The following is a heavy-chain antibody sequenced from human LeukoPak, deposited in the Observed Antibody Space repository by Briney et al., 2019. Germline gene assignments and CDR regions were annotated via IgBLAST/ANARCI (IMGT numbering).Heavy chain of an antibody. Sequence: GGSLRLSCAASGFTFSSYSMNWVRQAPGPGLEWVSSISSSSSYIYYADSVKGRFTISRDNAKNSLYLQMNSLRAEDTAVYYCARDQVRGSSWSKGEWFDPWGPGTLVTVSS. V-gene: IGHV3-21*01. CDR1: GFTFSSYS. CDR2: ISSSSSYI. D-gene: IGHD6-13*01. J-gene: IGHJ5*02. CDR3: ARDQVRGSSWSKGEWFDP.